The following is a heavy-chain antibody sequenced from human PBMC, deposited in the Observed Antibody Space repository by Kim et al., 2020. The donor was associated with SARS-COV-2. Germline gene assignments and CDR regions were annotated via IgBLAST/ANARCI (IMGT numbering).Heavy chain of an antibody. D-gene: IGHD5-18*01. CDR3: ARIISTPKDTAMVNYYY. J-gene: IGHJ6*01. Sequence: WGSLRLSCAASGFTFSSYAMHWVRHAPGKGLEWVAVISYDGSNKYYADSVKGRFTISRDNSKNTLYLQMNSLRAEDTAVYYCARIISTPKDTAMVNYYY. V-gene: IGHV3-30*04. CDR2: ISYDGSNK. CDR1: GFTFSSYA.